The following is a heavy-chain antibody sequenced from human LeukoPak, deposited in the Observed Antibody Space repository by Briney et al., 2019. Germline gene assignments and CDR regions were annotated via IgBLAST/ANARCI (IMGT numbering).Heavy chain of an antibody. D-gene: IGHD2-15*01. CDR3: ARACSDSSCYLAAFDL. CDR2: IRSDRRYT. J-gene: IGHJ3*01. Sequence: GGPLTLSCAASGYTFSRYAMSWARQAPGKALEGVSAIRSDRRYTYYADSVKGRFTISRDNSKNTLFLQMNSLIVEDTAVYYCARACSDSSCYLAAFDLWGQGTMVTVSS. V-gene: IGHV3-23*01. CDR1: GYTFSRYA.